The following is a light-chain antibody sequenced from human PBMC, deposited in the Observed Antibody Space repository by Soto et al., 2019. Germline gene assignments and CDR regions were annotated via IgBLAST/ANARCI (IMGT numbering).Light chain of an antibody. CDR3: QQYNNWPIT. J-gene: IGKJ5*01. Sequence: EIVMTQSPATLSVSPGERATLSCRASQSISSKLAWYQHKPGQAPRLLIYDTSTRAAGIPARFSGSGSGTEFTLTISSLQSEDFAVYYCQQYNNWPITFGQGTRLEIK. V-gene: IGKV3-15*01. CDR1: QSISSK. CDR2: DTS.